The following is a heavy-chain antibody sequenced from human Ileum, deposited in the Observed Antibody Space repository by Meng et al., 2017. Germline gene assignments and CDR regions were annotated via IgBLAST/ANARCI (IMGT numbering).Heavy chain of an antibody. CDR2: IYYSGSN. CDR3: ARENTIFGVVWGSWFDP. D-gene: IGHD3-3*01. J-gene: IGHJ5*02. Sequence: QVQLQESGPGLVKPSQTLSLTCTVSGGSISSGDYYWSWIRQPPGKGLEWFGYIYYSGSNYYNPSLKSRVTISVDTSKNQFSLKLSSVTAADTAVYYCARENTIFGVVWGSWFDPWGQGTLVTVSS. CDR1: GGSISSGDYY. V-gene: IGHV4-30-4*01.